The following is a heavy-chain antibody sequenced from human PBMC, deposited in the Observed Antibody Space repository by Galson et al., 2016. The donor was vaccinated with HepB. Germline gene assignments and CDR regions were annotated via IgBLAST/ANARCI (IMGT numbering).Heavy chain of an antibody. J-gene: IGHJ4*02. CDR2: ISVNNGNT. D-gene: IGHD6-19*01. CDR3: ARDLPTGSRNAWYGGFLDS. V-gene: IGHV1-18*01. Sequence: SVKVSCKASGYTFSHYSISWVRQAPGEGLEWMGWISVNNGNTNYAQKVQSRVSMTTDTSTNTVYLELRRLQYDDSAVYYCARDLPTGSRNAWYGGFLDSWGQGTLVSVSS. CDR1: GYTFSHYS.